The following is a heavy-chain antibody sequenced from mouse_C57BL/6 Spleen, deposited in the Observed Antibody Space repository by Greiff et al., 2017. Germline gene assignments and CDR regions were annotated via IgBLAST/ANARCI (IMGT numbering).Heavy chain of an antibody. CDR2: ISSGSSTI. Sequence: EVKLEESGGGLVKPGGSLKLSCAASGFTFSDYGMHWVRQAPEKGLEWVAYISSGSSTIYYADTVKGRFTISRDNAKNTLFLQMTSLRSEDTAMYYCARPEYYYGSSPMGYWGQGTSVTVSS. V-gene: IGHV5-17*01. CDR3: ARPEYYYGSSPMGY. CDR1: GFTFSDYG. D-gene: IGHD1-1*01. J-gene: IGHJ4*01.